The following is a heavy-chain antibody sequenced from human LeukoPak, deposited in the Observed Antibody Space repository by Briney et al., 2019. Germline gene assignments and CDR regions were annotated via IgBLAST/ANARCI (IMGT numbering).Heavy chain of an antibody. J-gene: IGHJ4*02. CDR1: GFTFSSYA. V-gene: IGHV3-23*01. CDR2: IGGSGATT. D-gene: IGHD3-10*01. CDR3: SKDRGGTLGDYFDF. Sequence: QPGGSLRLSCAASGFTFSSYAMSWVRQAPGKGLDRVSAIGGSGATTHYADSVKGRFTISRDNSKNTLYLQMNSLRAEDTAVYYCSKDRGGTLGDYFDFWGQGTLVTVSS.